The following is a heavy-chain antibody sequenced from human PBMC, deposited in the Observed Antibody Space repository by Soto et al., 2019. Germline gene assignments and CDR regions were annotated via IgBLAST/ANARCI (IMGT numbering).Heavy chain of an antibody. Sequence: QVQLVQSGAEVKKPGSSVTVSCKTSGGTFSKDAINWVRQAPGQGLEWMGLLIPVFGSPIYAQKFQGRIRITADETTSTAFMDLSSLRSEETAAYYCTRVSGYTFGPGKTRYYAMDVWGQGTTVSVSS. D-gene: IGHD3-3*01. CDR1: GGTFSKDA. J-gene: IGHJ6*02. CDR2: LIPVFGSP. V-gene: IGHV1-69*01. CDR3: TRVSGYTFGPGKTRYYAMDV.